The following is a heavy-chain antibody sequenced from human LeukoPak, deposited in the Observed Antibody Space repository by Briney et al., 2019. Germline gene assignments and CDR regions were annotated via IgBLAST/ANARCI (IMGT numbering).Heavy chain of an antibody. V-gene: IGHV5-51*01. CDR1: GYTFTSSW. CDR2: INLGDSDT. D-gene: IGHD2-15*01. Sequence: GESLKISCKGVGYTFTSSWIAWVRPMPGKGLEWMGIINLGDSDTRYSPSFQGQVTISADKSISTAYLQWSSLKASDTAIYFCVYCSGGSSSYGMDVWGQGTTVTVSS. J-gene: IGHJ6*02. CDR3: VYCSGGSSSYGMDV.